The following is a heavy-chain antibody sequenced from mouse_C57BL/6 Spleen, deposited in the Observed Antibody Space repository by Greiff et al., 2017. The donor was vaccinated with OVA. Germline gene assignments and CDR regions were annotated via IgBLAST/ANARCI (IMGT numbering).Heavy chain of an antibody. Sequence: QVQLQQPGTELVKPGASVKLSCKASGYTFTSYWMHWVKQRPGQGLEWIGNINPSNGGTNYNEKFKSKATLTVDKSSSTAYMQLSSLTSEDSAVYYCARGDGYYLYWYFDVWGTGTTVTVSS. CDR1: GYTFTSYW. CDR3: ARGDGYYLYWYFDV. J-gene: IGHJ1*03. CDR2: INPSNGGT. V-gene: IGHV1-53*01. D-gene: IGHD2-3*01.